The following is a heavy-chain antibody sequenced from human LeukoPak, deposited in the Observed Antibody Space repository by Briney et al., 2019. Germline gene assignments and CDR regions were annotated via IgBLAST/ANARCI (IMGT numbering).Heavy chain of an antibody. J-gene: IGHJ4*02. CDR2: IIPIFGIA. CDR1: GGTFSSYA. Sequence: ASVKVSCKASGGTFSSYAISWVRQAPGQGLEWMERIIPIFGIANYAQKFQGRVTITADKSTSTAYMELSSLRSEDTAVYYCATPSGGSRRYFDYWGQGTLVTVSS. CDR3: ATPSGGSRRYFDY. V-gene: IGHV1-69*04. D-gene: IGHD3-16*01.